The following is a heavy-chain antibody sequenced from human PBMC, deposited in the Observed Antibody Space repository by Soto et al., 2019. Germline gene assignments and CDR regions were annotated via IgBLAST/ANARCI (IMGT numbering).Heavy chain of an antibody. CDR2: ISYDGSNK. D-gene: IGHD2-15*01. CDR1: GFTFSSYA. J-gene: IGHJ4*02. V-gene: IGHV3-30-3*01. Sequence: LRLSCAASGFTFSSYAMHWVRQAPGKGLEWVAVISYDGSNKYYADSVKGRFTISRDNSKNTLYLQMNSLRAEDTAVYYCARDRDGGLVPFDYWGQGTLVTVSS. CDR3: ARDRDGGLVPFDY.